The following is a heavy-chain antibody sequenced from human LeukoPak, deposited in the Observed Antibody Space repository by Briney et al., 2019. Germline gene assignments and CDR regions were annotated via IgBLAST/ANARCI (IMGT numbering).Heavy chain of an antibody. CDR3: AELGITMIGGV. J-gene: IGHJ6*04. V-gene: IGHV3-48*03. D-gene: IGHD3-10*02. Sequence: GGSLRLSCAASGFTFSSYEMNWVRQAPGKGLEWVSYISSSGSTIYYADSVKGRFTISRDNAKNSLYLQMNSLRAEDTAVYYCAELGITMIGGVWGKGTTVTVSS. CDR1: GFTFSSYE. CDR2: ISSSGSTI.